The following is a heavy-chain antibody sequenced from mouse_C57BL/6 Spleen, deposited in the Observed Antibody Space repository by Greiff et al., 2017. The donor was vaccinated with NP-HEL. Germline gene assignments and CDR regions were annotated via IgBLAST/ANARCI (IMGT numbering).Heavy chain of an antibody. CDR1: GFSLTSYG. V-gene: IGHV2-2*01. J-gene: IGHJ4*01. Sequence: QVQLKESGPGLVQPSQSLSITCTVSGFSLTSYGVHWVRQSPGKGLEWLGVIWSGGSTDYNAAFISSLSISKDNSKSQVFFKMNSLQADDTDIYYCDRNGYSNYVRAMDYWGQGTSVTVSS. CDR3: DRNGYSNYVRAMDY. D-gene: IGHD2-5*01. CDR2: IWSGGST.